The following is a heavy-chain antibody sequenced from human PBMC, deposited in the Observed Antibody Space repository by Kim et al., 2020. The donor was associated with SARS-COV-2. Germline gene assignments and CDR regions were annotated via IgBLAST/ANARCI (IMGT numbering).Heavy chain of an antibody. D-gene: IGHD3-10*01. Sequence: GGSLRLSCAASGFTFSSYAMSWVRQAPGKGLEWVSAISGSGGSTYYADSVKGRFTISRDNSKNTLYLQMNSLRAEDTAVYYCAKGRLLWFGELFSTELLLGYWGQGTLVTVSS. CDR1: GFTFSSYA. CDR3: AKGRLLWFGELFSTELLLGY. V-gene: IGHV3-23*01. CDR2: ISGSGGST. J-gene: IGHJ4*02.